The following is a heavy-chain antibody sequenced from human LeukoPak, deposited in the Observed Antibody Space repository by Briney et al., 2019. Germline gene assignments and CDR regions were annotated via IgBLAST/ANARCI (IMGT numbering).Heavy chain of an antibody. D-gene: IGHD2/OR15-2a*01. V-gene: IGHV3-7*01. CDR1: GFPFRIYY. J-gene: IGHJ3*02. CDR3: AGTRFNSVTLDI. CDR2: IKPDGSET. Sequence: GGSLRLSCAATGFPFRIYYMAWVRQTPGKGLEWVAIIKPDGSETNYVDSVRGRFIISRNNAGNSLHLQADSLRAEDTALYYCAGTRFNSVTLDIWGQGTMVTVSS.